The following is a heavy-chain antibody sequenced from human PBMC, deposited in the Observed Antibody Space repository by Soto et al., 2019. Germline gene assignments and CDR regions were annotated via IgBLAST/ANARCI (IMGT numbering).Heavy chain of an antibody. J-gene: IGHJ6*02. V-gene: IGHV3-15*07. CDR1: GFTFSNAW. D-gene: IGHD5-12*01. Sequence: GGSLRLSCAASGFTFSNAWMNWVRQAPGKGLEWVGRIKSKTDGGTTDYAAPVKGRFTISRDDSKNKLYLQMNSLKTEDTAVYYCTTGGIVATITTYYYYYGMDVWGQGTTVTVSS. CDR3: TTGGIVATITTYYYYYGMDV. CDR2: IKSKTDGGTT.